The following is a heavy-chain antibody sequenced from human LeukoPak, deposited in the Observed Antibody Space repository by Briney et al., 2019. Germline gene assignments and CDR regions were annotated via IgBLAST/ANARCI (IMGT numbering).Heavy chain of an antibody. V-gene: IGHV4-34*01. CDR1: GFTFSSYA. CDR3: ARIQLGYCSSTSCYNLPGVRFDP. J-gene: IGHJ5*02. Sequence: GSLRLSCAASGFTFSSYAMSWVRQPPGKGLEWIGEINHSGSTNYNPSLKSRVTISVDTSKDQFSLKPSSVTAADTAVYYCARIQLGYCSSTSCYNLPGVRFDPWGQGTLVTVSS. CDR2: INHSGST. D-gene: IGHD2-2*02.